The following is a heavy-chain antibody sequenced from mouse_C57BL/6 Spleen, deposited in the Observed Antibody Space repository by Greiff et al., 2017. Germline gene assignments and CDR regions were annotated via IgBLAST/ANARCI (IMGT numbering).Heavy chain of an antibody. CDR1: GYTFTSYW. D-gene: IGHD1-1*01. CDR2: IDPSDSYT. V-gene: IGHV1-59*01. CDR3: ARWGLFITTVVNAMDF. Sequence: QVQLQQPGAELVRPGTSVKLSCKASGYTFTSYWMHWVKQRPGQGLEWVGVIDPSDSYTTYNQKFKGQATLTVDTSSSTAYMQLSSLTSEDSAVYDCARWGLFITTVVNAMDFWGQGTSVTVSS. J-gene: IGHJ4*01.